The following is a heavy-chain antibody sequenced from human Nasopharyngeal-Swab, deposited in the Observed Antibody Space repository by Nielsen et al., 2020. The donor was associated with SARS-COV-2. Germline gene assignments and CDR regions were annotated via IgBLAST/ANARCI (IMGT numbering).Heavy chain of an antibody. D-gene: IGHD3-3*01. Sequence: SETLSLTCTVSGGSISSYYWSWIRQPPGKGLEWIGYIYYSGSTNYNPSLKSRVTISVDTSKNQFSLKLSSVTAADTAVYYCARTGVVIPYYFDCWGQGTLVTVSS. CDR2: IYYSGST. CDR1: GGSISSYY. J-gene: IGHJ4*02. V-gene: IGHV4-59*01. CDR3: ARTGVVIPYYFDC.